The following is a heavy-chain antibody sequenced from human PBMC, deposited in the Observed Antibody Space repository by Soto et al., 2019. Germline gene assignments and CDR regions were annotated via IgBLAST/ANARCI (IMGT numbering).Heavy chain of an antibody. D-gene: IGHD3-3*01. CDR1: GFSFGSYW. Sequence: LRLSCAVSGFSFGSYWMSWVRQAPGKGLEWLASIKDDGSERYYLDSVKGRFAISRDNAKDSLSLQMNSLRGEDTAFYYCARDVGPVTIFGEALSGYFDFWGQGTLVTVSS. CDR3: ARDVGPVTIFGEALSGYFDF. J-gene: IGHJ4*02. V-gene: IGHV3-7*03. CDR2: IKDDGSER.